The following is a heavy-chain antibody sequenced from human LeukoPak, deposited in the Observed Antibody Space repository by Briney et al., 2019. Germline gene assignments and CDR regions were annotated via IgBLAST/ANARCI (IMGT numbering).Heavy chain of an antibody. CDR1: GGSFSGYY. CDR3: ARAIRYLGYYYYYMDV. J-gene: IGHJ6*03. Sequence: PSETLSLTCAVYGGSFSGYYWSWVRQPPGKGLEWIGEINHSGRTNYNPSLKSRVTISVDTSKNQFSLKLSSVTAADTAVYYCARAIRYLGYYYYYMDVWGKGTTVTISS. V-gene: IGHV4-34*01. CDR2: INHSGRT. D-gene: IGHD3-9*01.